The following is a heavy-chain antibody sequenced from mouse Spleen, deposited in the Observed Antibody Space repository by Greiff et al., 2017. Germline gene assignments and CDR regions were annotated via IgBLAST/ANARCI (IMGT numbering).Heavy chain of an antibody. V-gene: IGHV14-3*02. J-gene: IGHJ3*01. CDR2: IDPANGNT. CDR3: ARSNGSLWFAY. Sequence: EVQLQQSGAELVKPGASVKLSCTASGFNIKDTYMHWVKQRPEQGLEWIGRIDPANGNTKYDPKFQGKATITADTSSNTAYLQLSSLTSEDTAVYYCARSNGSLWFAYWGQGTLVTVSA. CDR1: GFNIKDTY.